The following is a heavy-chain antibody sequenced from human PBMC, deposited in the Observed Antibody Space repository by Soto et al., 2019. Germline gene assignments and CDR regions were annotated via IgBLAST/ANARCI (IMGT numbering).Heavy chain of an antibody. J-gene: IGHJ5*02. CDR1: GFTFDDYA. CDR3: AKDIGYSSSSA. D-gene: IGHD6-13*01. V-gene: IGHV3-9*01. Sequence: GGSLRLSCAASGFTFDDYAMHWVRQAPGKGLEWVSGISWNSGSIGYADSVKGRFTISRDNAKNSLYLQMNSLRAEDTALYYCAKDIGYSSSSAWGQGTLVTVSS. CDR2: ISWNSGSI.